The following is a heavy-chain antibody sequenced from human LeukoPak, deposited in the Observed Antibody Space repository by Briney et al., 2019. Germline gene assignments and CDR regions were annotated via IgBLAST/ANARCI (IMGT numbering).Heavy chain of an antibody. J-gene: IGHJ6*03. V-gene: IGHV3-15*01. CDR2: IKRKTDGWTT. CDR3: VRNADMDH. CDR1: GFTFSDAC. D-gene: IGHD1-1*01. Sequence: GGSLRLPCAASGFTFSDACMSGLRQAPGKGREWVGRIKRKTDGWTTDFAARVKSRLTISRNDSRITLYLQINGVTAEDTAVYYCVRNADMDHWGKGTTVTVSS.